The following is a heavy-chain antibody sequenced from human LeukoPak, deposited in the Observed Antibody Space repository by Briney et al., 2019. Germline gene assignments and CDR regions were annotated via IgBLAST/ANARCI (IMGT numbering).Heavy chain of an antibody. D-gene: IGHD3-22*01. CDR1: GGSISSGSYY. CDR3: ASSMIVANWFDP. Sequence: SETLSLTCTVSGGSISSGSYYWSWIRQPAGKGLEWIGRIYTSGSTNYNPSLKSRVTMSVDTSKNQFSLKLSSVTAADTAVYYCASSMIVANWFDPWGQGTLVTVSS. J-gene: IGHJ5*02. V-gene: IGHV4-61*02. CDR2: IYTSGST.